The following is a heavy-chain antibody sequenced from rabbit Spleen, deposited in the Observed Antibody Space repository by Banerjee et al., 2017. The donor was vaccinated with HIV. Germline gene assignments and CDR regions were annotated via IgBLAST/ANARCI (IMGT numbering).Heavy chain of an antibody. CDR2: IGTGSSGIT. Sequence: QLKESGGGLVQPGGSLKLSCKASGFTLSSYYMNWVRQAPGKGLEWIACIGTGSSGITYYATWAKTRFTISSHNAQNTLYLQLNSLTAADTATYFCVREAGYGGYGDANLWCPGTLVTVS. CDR3: VREAGYGGYGDANL. D-gene: IGHD6-1*01. J-gene: IGHJ4*01. CDR1: GFTLSSYY. V-gene: IGHV1S7*01.